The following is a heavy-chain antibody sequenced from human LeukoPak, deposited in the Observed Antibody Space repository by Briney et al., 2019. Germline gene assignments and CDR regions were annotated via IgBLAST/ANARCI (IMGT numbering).Heavy chain of an antibody. CDR2: INHSGST. Sequence: PSETLSLTCAVYGGSFSGYYWSWIRQPPGKGLEWIGEINHSGSTNYNPSLKSRVTISVDTSKNQFSLKLSSVTAADTAVYYCARLAPIFGVVTPAWGQGTLVTVSS. V-gene: IGHV4-34*01. D-gene: IGHD3-3*01. J-gene: IGHJ5*02. CDR1: GGSFSGYY. CDR3: ARLAPIFGVVTPA.